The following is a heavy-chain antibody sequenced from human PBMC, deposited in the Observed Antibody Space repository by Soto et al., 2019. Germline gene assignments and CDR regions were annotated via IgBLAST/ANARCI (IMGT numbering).Heavy chain of an antibody. CDR2: INPNSGGT. J-gene: IGHJ6*03. Sequence: ASVKVSCKASGYTFTGYYMHWVRQAPGQGLEWMGWINPNSGGTNYAQKFQGWVTMTRDTSISTAYMELSRLRSDDTAVYYCARGIAAQDYHYYMDVWGKGTTVTVSS. D-gene: IGHD6-13*01. V-gene: IGHV1-2*04. CDR1: GYTFTGYY. CDR3: ARGIAAQDYHYYMDV.